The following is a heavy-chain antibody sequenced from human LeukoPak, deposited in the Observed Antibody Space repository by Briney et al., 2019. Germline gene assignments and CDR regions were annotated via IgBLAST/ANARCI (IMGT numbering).Heavy chain of an antibody. V-gene: IGHV3-48*03. CDR3: ARANYYGSGSYPLDY. CDR1: GFTFSSYE. J-gene: IGHJ4*02. Sequence: GGSLRLSCAASGFTFSSYEMNWVRQAPGKGLEWVSYISSSGSTIYYADSVKGRFTISRDNAKNSLYLQMNSLRAEDTAVYYCARANYYGSGSYPLDYWGQGTLVTVSS. CDR2: ISSSGSTI. D-gene: IGHD3-10*01.